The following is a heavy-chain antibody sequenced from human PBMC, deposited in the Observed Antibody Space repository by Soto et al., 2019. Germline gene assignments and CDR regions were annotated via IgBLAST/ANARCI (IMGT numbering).Heavy chain of an antibody. J-gene: IGHJ4*02. CDR2: TYYRSNWYT. CDR1: GDSVSSTSTA. CDR3: ARGSYYSGWV. D-gene: IGHD6-19*01. Sequence: QTLSLTCAISGDSVSSTSTAWSWIRQSPSRGLEWLGRTYYRSNWYTDYAVSVKSRITISPDTSKNQFSLQLNSVTPEDTAVYYCARGSYYSGWVWGQGTLVTVSS. V-gene: IGHV6-1*01.